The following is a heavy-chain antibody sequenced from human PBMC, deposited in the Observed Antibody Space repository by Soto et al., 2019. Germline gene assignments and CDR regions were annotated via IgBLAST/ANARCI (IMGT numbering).Heavy chain of an antibody. V-gene: IGHV1-58*01. D-gene: IGHD3-9*01. J-gene: IGHJ4*02. CDR3: ADNTGYRPQYFDY. CDR2: IVVGSGNT. CDR1: GFTFTSSA. Sequence: ASVKVSCKASGFTFTSSAVQWVRQARGQRLEWIGWIVVGSGNTNYAQKFQERVTITRDMSTSTAYMELSSLRSEDTAVYYCADNTGYRPQYFDYWGQGTLVTVSS.